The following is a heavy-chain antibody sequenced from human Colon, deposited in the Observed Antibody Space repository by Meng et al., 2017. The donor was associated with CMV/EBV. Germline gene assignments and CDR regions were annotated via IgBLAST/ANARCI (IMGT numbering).Heavy chain of an antibody. CDR2: ISYDGSNK. CDR1: GFTFSSYS. V-gene: IGHV3-30-3*01. J-gene: IGHJ4*02. Sequence: GESLKISCAASGFTFSSYSMHWVRQALGKGLYWVAVISYDGSNKYSADSVKGRFTISRDNSKNTLFLQINSLRPEDTALYYCARDSFMTTVSTYPDYWGQGTLVTVSS. D-gene: IGHD4-17*01. CDR3: ARDSFMTTVSTYPDY.